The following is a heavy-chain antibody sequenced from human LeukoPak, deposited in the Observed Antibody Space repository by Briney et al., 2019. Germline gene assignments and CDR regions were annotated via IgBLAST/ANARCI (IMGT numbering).Heavy chain of an antibody. V-gene: IGHV1-8*01. Sequence: ASVKVSCKTSGYTFTNYDINWVRQATGQGLEWMGWMNPNNGNTGYAQKFQGRVTMTRNTSISTAYMELSSLRSEDTAVYYCARDLGDITMVRGVIPLHGFDPWGQGTLVTVSS. CDR2: MNPNNGNT. CDR3: ARDLGDITMVRGVIPLHGFDP. J-gene: IGHJ5*02. CDR1: GYTFTNYD. D-gene: IGHD3-10*01.